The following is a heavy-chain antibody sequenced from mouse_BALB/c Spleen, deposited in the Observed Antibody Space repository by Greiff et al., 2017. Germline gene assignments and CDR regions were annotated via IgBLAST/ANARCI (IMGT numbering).Heavy chain of an antibody. D-gene: IGHD2-2*01. Sequence: VQLQQPGAELVKPGAPVKLSCKASGYTFTSYWMNWVKQRPGRGLEWIGRIDPSDSETHYNQKFKDKATLTVDKSSSTAYIQLSSLTSEDSAVYYCARGGYDYWGQGTTLTVSS. J-gene: IGHJ2*01. V-gene: IGHV1-69*02. CDR2: IDPSDSET. CDR3: ARGGYDY. CDR1: GYTFTSYW.